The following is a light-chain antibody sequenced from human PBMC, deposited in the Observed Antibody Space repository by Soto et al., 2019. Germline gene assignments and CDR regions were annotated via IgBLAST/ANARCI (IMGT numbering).Light chain of an antibody. CDR3: QQYSSHSPYT. Sequence: EIVLTQSPATLSLSPGERATLSCRASQSVSSYLAWYQQKPGQAPRLLIYDASNRATGIPARFSGSGSGTDFTLTISSLEPEDFATYYCQQYSSHSPYTFGQGTKLEIK. J-gene: IGKJ2*01. V-gene: IGKV3-11*01. CDR1: QSVSSY. CDR2: DAS.